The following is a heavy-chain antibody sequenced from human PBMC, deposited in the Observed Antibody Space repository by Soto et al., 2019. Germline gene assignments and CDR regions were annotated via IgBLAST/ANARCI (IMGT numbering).Heavy chain of an antibody. CDR3: VRLGSNFRGQWLGP. CDR1: VFTFSDYD. CDR2: IWFDGSDR. Sequence: WGSLGLSCTASVFTFSDYDMHWVRQAPGKGLEWVAVIWFDGSDRFYGDSVRGRFTISRDNSKNTLYLQMNSLRVDDTAVYYCVRLGSNFRGQWLGPWGQGT. J-gene: IGHJ5*02. D-gene: IGHD5-12*01. V-gene: IGHV3-33*01.